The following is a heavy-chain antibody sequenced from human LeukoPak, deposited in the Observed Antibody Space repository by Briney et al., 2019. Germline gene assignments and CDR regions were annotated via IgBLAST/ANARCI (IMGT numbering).Heavy chain of an antibody. J-gene: IGHJ3*02. V-gene: IGHV1-18*01. CDR1: GYTFTSYG. Sequence: ASVKVSCKASGYTFTSYGISWVRPAPGQGLEWMGWINTHNGDTNYAQKLQGRVTMTTDTSTSTAYMELRSLRSDDTAVYYCAILYYDSRDDAFDIWGQGTMVTVSS. CDR2: INTHNGDT. D-gene: IGHD3-22*01. CDR3: AILYYDSRDDAFDI.